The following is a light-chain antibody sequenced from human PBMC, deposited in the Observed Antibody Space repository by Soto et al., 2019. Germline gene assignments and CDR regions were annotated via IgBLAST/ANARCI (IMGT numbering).Light chain of an antibody. Sequence: QSVLTQPPSVSGAPGQRATISCTGSSSNIGAGYDVHWYPQLPGTAPKLLIYGNSNRPSGVPDRFSGSKSGNSASLAITGLQAEDEADDYCQSYDSSLVVVGGGTKLTVL. CDR1: SSNIGAGYD. J-gene: IGLJ2*01. V-gene: IGLV1-40*01. CDR3: QSYDSSLVV. CDR2: GNS.